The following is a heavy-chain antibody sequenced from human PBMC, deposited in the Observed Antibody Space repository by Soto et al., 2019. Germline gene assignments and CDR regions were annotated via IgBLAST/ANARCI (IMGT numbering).Heavy chain of an antibody. V-gene: IGHV3-23*01. CDR3: ASTPIIAVAGTWDY. Sequence: EVQLLESGGGLVQPGGSLRLSCAASGFTFSSYAMSWVRQAPGKGLEWVSAISGSGGSTYYADSVKGRFTISRDNSKNTLYPQMNSLRAEDTAVYYCASTPIIAVAGTWDYWGQGTLVTVSS. CDR2: ISGSGGST. CDR1: GFTFSSYA. J-gene: IGHJ4*02. D-gene: IGHD6-19*01.